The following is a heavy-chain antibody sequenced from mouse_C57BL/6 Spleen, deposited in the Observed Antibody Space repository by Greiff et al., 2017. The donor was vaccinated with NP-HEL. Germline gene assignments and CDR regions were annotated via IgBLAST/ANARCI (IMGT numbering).Heavy chain of an antibody. CDR1: GYTFTSYG. CDR2: IYPRSGNT. CDR3: AREDYGYDDYFDY. J-gene: IGHJ2*01. D-gene: IGHD2-2*01. V-gene: IGHV1-81*01. Sequence: QVQLQQSGAELARPGASVKLSCKASGYTFTSYGISWVRQRTGQGLEWIGEIYPRSGNTYYNEKFKGKATLTADKSSSTAYMELRSLTSEDSAVYFCAREDYGYDDYFDYWGQGTTLTVSS.